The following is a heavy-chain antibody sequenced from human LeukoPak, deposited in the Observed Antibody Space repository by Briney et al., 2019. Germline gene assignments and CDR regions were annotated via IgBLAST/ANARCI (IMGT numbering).Heavy chain of an antibody. CDR2: INPNSGGT. CDR1: GYTFTGYY. Sequence: AASAKVSCKASGYTFTGYYMHWVRQAPGQGLEWMGWINPNSGGTNYAQKFQGRVTMTRDTSISTAYMELSRLRSDDTAVYYCARDNYYYDSSAPDYWGQGTLVTVSS. D-gene: IGHD3-22*01. V-gene: IGHV1-2*02. CDR3: ARDNYYYDSSAPDY. J-gene: IGHJ4*02.